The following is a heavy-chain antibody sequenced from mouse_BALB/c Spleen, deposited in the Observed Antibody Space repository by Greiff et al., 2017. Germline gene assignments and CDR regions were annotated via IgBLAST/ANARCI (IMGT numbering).Heavy chain of an antibody. Sequence: VQLQQPGAELVKPGASVKLSCKASGYTFTSYYMYWVKQRPGQGLDWIGYINPYNDYTSYNQKFKGKATLTVDKSSSTAYMELSSLTSEDSAVYYCARRNAAYWGQGTLVTVSA. CDR2: INPYNDYT. CDR1: GYTFTSYY. J-gene: IGHJ3*01. CDR3: ARRNAAY. V-gene: IGHV1-69*02.